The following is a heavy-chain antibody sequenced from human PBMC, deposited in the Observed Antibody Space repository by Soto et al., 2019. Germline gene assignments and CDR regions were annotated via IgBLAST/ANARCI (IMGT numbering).Heavy chain of an antibody. CDR2: ISTSGNV. CDR1: GGSLTKYY. CDR3: ARDNNDFWSLYPLAFDY. D-gene: IGHD3-3*01. V-gene: IGHV4-4*07. Sequence: PSETLSLTCTVSGGSLTKYYWSWIRQPAGKGLEWNGRISTSGNVVSKASLRSRLTMSVDTSKNQFSLRLTSVTAADTAVYCCARDNNDFWSLYPLAFDYWGQGATVTVSS. J-gene: IGHJ4*01.